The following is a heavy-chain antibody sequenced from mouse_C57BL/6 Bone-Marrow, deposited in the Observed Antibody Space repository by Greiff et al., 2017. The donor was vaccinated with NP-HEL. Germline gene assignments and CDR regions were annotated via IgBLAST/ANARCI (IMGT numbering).Heavy chain of an antibody. D-gene: IGHD2-2*01. CDR2: IYPRSGNT. J-gene: IGHJ1*03. CDR3: ARGGYYRYFDV. V-gene: IGHV1-81*01. Sequence: QVQLQQSGAELAKPGASVKLSCKASGYTFTSYGISWVKQRTGQGLEWIGEIYPRSGNTYYNEKFKGKATLTADKSSSTAYMELRSLTSEDSAVYFCARGGYYRYFDVWGTGTTVTVSS. CDR1: GYTFTSYG.